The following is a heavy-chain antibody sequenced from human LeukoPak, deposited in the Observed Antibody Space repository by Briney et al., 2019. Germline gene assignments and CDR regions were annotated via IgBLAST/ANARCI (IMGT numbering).Heavy chain of an antibody. CDR2: IYYSGST. D-gene: IGHD5-18*01. CDR1: GGSISSYY. CDR3: ASTNAAMVTGWGFDY. V-gene: IGHV4-59*01. J-gene: IGHJ4*02. Sequence: SETLSLTCTVSGGSISSYYWSWIRQPPGKGLEWIGYIYYSGSTNYNPSLKSRVTISVDTSKNQFSLKLSSVTAADTAVYYCASTNAAMVTGWGFDYWGQGTLVTLSS.